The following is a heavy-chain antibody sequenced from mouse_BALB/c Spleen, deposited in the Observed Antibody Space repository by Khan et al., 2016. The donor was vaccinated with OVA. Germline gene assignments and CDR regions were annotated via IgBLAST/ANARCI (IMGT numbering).Heavy chain of an antibody. Sequence: LQESGAELAKPGASVKMSCNASGYTFINYWILWVKQRPGQGLEWLGYIYPSTGYTEYNQNFKDKATLTADKSSSKAYMQLRSHTSEDSAVYYCASRGLRWDFDYWGQGTPLTVSS. D-gene: IGHD1-1*01. CDR2: IYPSTGYT. V-gene: IGHV1-7*01. CDR1: GYTFINYW. J-gene: IGHJ2*01. CDR3: ASRGLRWDFDY.